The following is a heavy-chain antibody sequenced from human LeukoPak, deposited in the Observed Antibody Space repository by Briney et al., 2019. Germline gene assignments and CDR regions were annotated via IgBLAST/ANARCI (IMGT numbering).Heavy chain of an antibody. D-gene: IGHD3-10*01. J-gene: IGHJ4*02. V-gene: IGHV3-7*01. CDR3: VGGPGY. CDR1: GLTFSSYW. CDR2: IKKDGSEK. Sequence: GGSLRLSCAASGLTFSSYWMSWVRQAPGKGLEWVANIKKDGSEKYYVDSEKGRFTISRDNAKTSLYLQMNSLRAEDTAVYYCVGGPGYWGQGTLVTVSS.